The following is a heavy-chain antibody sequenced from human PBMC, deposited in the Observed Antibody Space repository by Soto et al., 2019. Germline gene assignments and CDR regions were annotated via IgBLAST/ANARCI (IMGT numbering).Heavy chain of an antibody. D-gene: IGHD3-10*01. CDR2: IYYSGST. Sequence: SETLSLTCTVSGGSISSYYWSWIRQPPGKGLEWIGYIYYSGSTNYNPSLKSRVTISVDTSKNQFSLKLSSVTAADTAVYYCAREDMVRGVLAYWAQGTLVTVSS. CDR3: AREDMVRGVLAY. CDR1: GGSISSYY. J-gene: IGHJ4*02. V-gene: IGHV4-59*01.